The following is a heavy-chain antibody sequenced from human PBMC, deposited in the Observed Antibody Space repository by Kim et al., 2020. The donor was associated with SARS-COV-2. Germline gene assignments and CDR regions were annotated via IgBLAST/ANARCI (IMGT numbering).Heavy chain of an antibody. D-gene: IGHD1-26*01. CDR2: ITSKGSGGTS. V-gene: IGHV3-15*01. CDR3: TWDDRSKNDY. CDR1: GFDFSPVW. J-gene: IGHJ4*02. Sequence: GGSLRLSCAGSGFDFSPVWMSWVRQTPGKGLEYIARITSKGSGGTSEYAVPVSGRFTISRDDSKNAVYLQMNSLKTEDTGIYYCTWDDRSKNDYWGQGALVTVSS.